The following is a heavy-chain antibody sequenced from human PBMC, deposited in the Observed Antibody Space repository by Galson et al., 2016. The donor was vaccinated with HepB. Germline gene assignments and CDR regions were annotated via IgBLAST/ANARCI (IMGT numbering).Heavy chain of an antibody. J-gene: IGHJ4*02. CDR2: ISSSSGTI. V-gene: IGHV3-48*04. CDR3: VRDGSGGWHFDN. D-gene: IGHD6-19*01. Sequence: SLRLSCAASGFTFSSFAIHWVAYISSSSGTIYYAASVKGRFTISRDNAKNSMSLQMNSLSAEDTAVYYCVRDGSGGWHFDNWGQGTLITVSS. CDR1: GFTFSSFA.